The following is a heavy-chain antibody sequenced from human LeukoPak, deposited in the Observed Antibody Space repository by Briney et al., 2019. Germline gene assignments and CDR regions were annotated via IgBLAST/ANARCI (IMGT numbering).Heavy chain of an antibody. CDR3: AKDPLTVTTRGDWFDP. V-gene: IGHV3-23*01. J-gene: IGHJ5*02. CDR1: GFTFSSYG. D-gene: IGHD4-17*01. Sequence: GGSLRLSCAASGFTFSSYGMSWVRQAPGKGLEWVSVVSGSGGSTYYADSVKGRFTISRDNSKNTLYLQMNSLRAEDTAVYYCAKDPLTVTTRGDWFDPWGQGTLVTVSS. CDR2: VSGSGGST.